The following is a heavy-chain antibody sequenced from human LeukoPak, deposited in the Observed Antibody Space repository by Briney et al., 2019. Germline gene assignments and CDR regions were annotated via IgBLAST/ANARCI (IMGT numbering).Heavy chain of an antibody. Sequence: ASVKVSCKASGYTFTGYYMHWVRQAPGQGLEWMGRINPNSGGTNYAQRFQGRVTMTRDTSISTAYMELSRLRSDDTAVYYCARISRRGQWLVRGLSVAFDIWGQGTMVTVSS. J-gene: IGHJ3*02. CDR2: INPNSGGT. D-gene: IGHD6-19*01. V-gene: IGHV1-2*06. CDR1: GYTFTGYY. CDR3: ARISRRGQWLVRGLSVAFDI.